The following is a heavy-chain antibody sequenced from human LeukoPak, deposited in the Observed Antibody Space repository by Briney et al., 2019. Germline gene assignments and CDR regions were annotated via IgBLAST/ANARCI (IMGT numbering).Heavy chain of an antibody. Sequence: SETLSLTCTVSGGSISSYYWSWIRQPAGKGLEWIGRIYPSGTTNYNPSLKSRVTVSLDTSKNHFSLNLSSVTAADTAMYYCAREEFCNGGGCSFDSWGQGALVTVSS. CDR2: IYPSGTT. D-gene: IGHD2-15*01. J-gene: IGHJ4*02. CDR1: GGSISSYY. CDR3: AREEFCNGGGCSFDS. V-gene: IGHV4-4*07.